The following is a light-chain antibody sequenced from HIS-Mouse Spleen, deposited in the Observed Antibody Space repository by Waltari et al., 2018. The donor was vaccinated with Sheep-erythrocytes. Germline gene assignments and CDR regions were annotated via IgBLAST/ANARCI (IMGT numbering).Light chain of an antibody. CDR2: DAS. V-gene: IGKV1-33*01. CDR1: QDISNY. J-gene: IGKJ4*01. Sequence: DIQMTQSPSSLSASVGDRVTITCQASQDISNYLNWYQQKPGKGPKLLIYDASNLETGVPSRFSGSGSGTDFTFTISSLQPEDIATYYCQQYDNLLTFGGGTK. CDR3: QQYDNLLT.